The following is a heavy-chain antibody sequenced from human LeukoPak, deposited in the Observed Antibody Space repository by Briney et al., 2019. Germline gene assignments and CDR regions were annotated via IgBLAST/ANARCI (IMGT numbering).Heavy chain of an antibody. D-gene: IGHD5-24*01. CDR3: ARVRGEGDGYNYGYFDY. J-gene: IGHJ4*02. CDR2: LYYSGST. V-gene: IGHV4-59*11. Sequence: PSETLSLTCTVSGGSISSHYWSWIRQPPGKGLEWIGYLYYSGSTYYNPSLKSRVTISVDTSKNQFSLKLSSVTAADTAVYYCARVRGEGDGYNYGYFDYWGQGTLVTVSS. CDR1: GGSISSHY.